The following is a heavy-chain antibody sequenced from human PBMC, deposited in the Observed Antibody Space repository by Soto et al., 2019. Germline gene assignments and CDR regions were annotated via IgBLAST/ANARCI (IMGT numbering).Heavy chain of an antibody. CDR2: ISAYNGSS. D-gene: IGHD3-10*01. Sequence: QVQLVQSGAEVKKPGASVKVSCKASGYTFTSYGISWVRQAPGQGPEWMGWISAYNGSSNYAQKLQARVTMTTDTSTSTAYMELRRLRSDDPAVYCCARAYLAPLCSGSGSSDYYYGMVVWGQGTTVTVSS. J-gene: IGHJ6*02. CDR3: ARAYLAPLCSGSGSSDYYYGMVV. V-gene: IGHV1-18*01. CDR1: GYTFTSYG.